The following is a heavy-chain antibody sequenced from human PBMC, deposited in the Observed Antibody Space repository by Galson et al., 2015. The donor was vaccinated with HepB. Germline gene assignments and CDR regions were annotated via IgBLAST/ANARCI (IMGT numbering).Heavy chain of an antibody. CDR3: ARVGGSGWSYYFDH. CDR1: GFTFDDYG. D-gene: IGHD6-13*01. J-gene: IGHJ4*02. Sequence: SLRLSCAASGFTFDDYGMSWVRQAPGKGLEWVSGINWNGGSKGYADSVKGRFTISRDNAKNSLYLQMNSLRAEDTALYHCARVGGSGWSYYFDHWGQGTLVTVSS. CDR2: INWNGGSK. V-gene: IGHV3-20*01.